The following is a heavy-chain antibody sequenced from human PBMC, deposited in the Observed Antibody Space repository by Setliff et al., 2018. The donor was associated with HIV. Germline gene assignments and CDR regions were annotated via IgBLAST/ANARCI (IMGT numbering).Heavy chain of an antibody. D-gene: IGHD2-2*02. CDR2: ISSSSSST. Sequence: GGSLRLSCTASGFTFGDYAMAWVRQAPGKGLDWISYISSSSSSTYYADSVKGRFTISRDNTKNSLYLQLNSLRAEDTAVYYCARDAAAPAAIEGAFDIWGQGTMVTVSS. CDR3: ARDAAAPAAIEGAFDI. CDR1: GFTFGDYA. V-gene: IGHV3-48*04. J-gene: IGHJ3*02.